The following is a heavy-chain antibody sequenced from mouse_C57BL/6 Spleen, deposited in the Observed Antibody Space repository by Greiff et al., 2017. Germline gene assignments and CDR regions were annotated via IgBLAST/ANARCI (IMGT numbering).Heavy chain of an antibody. CDR3: ASHFATVVATDY. CDR1: GYTFTDYY. J-gene: IGHJ4*01. Sequence: EVQLQQSGPELVKPGASVKISCKASGYTFTDYYMNWVKQSHGKSLEWIGDLNPNNGGTSYNQKFKGKATLTVDKSSSTAYMELRSLTSEDSAVYYCASHFATVVATDYWGQGTSVTVSS. V-gene: IGHV1-26*01. CDR2: LNPNNGGT. D-gene: IGHD1-1*01.